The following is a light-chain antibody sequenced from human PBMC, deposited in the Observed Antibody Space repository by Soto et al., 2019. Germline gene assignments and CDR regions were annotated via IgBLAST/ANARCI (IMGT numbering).Light chain of an antibody. CDR1: QGITSF. CDR3: QHLKSFPFS. CDR2: AAS. J-gene: IGKJ4*01. Sequence: DIQLTQSPSFLSASLGDRVTITCRASQGITSFLAWYQQKPGKAPNLLIYAASTLQSGVPSRFSCSGSGTEFSLTISSLQAEDFACYYCQHLKSFPFSFGGGTKVELK. V-gene: IGKV1-9*01.